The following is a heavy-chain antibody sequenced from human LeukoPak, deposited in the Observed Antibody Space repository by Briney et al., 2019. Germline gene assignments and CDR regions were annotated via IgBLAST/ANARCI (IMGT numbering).Heavy chain of an antibody. V-gene: IGHV4-39*01. CDR1: GGSTSSSSYY. CDR2: IFYSGTT. J-gene: IGHJ4*02. CDR3: ARHFHTVTTPSDY. Sequence: PSETLSLTCTVSGGSTSSSSYYWGWIRQPTGKGLERIGSIFYSGTTYYNPSLKSRVTISVDTSKNQFSLRLSSVTAADTAVYYCARHFHTVTTPSDYWGQGTLVTVSS. D-gene: IGHD4-17*01.